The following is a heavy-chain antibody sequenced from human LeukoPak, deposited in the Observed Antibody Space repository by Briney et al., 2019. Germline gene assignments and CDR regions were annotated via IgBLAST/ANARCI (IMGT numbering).Heavy chain of an antibody. Sequence: SETLSLTCAVYGGSFSGYYWSWIRQPPGKGLEWIGEINHSGSTNYNPSLKSRVTISVDTSKNQFSLKLSSVTAADTAVYYCARDRYILDYWGQGTLVTVSS. J-gene: IGHJ4*02. CDR1: GGSFSGYY. D-gene: IGHD3-9*01. CDR2: INHSGST. V-gene: IGHV4-34*01. CDR3: ARDRYILDY.